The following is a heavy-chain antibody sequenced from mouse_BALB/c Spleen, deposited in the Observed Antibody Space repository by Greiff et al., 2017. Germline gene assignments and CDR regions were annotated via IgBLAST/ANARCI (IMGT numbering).Heavy chain of an antibody. CDR1: GFNIKDTY. J-gene: IGHJ2*01. CDR3: ARYDGYYEDFDY. V-gene: IGHV14-3*02. CDR2: IDPANGNT. Sequence: EVQLQQSGAELVKPGASVKLSCTASGFNIKDTYMHWVKQRPEQGLEWIGRIDPANGNTKYDPKFQGKATITADTSSNTAYLQLSSLTSEDTAVYYCARYDGYYEDFDYWGQGTTLTVSS. D-gene: IGHD2-3*01.